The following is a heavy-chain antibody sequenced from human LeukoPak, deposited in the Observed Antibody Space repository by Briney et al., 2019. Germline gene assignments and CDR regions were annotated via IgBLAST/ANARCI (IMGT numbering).Heavy chain of an antibody. Sequence: ASVKVSCKTSGYTFTGFYLHWVRQAPGQGLEWVGWINPNSGGTDYAQKFQGRVTMTRDTSISTAYMELSRLRSDDSAVYYCARGARMYYYDSSGYNDYWGQGTLVTVSS. CDR3: ARGARMYYYDSSGYNDY. J-gene: IGHJ4*02. D-gene: IGHD3-22*01. CDR2: INPNSGGT. V-gene: IGHV1-2*02. CDR1: GYTFTGFY.